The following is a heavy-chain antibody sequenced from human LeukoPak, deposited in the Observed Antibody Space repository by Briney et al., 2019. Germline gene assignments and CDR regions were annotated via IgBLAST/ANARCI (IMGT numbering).Heavy chain of an antibody. J-gene: IGHJ4*02. D-gene: IGHD6-6*01. Sequence: SQTLSLTCTVSGGSISSYYWSWIRQPPGKGLEWIGYIYYSGSTNYNPSLKSRVTISVDTSKNQFSLKLSSVTAADTAVYYCARQGIAARLIDYWGQGTLVTVSS. CDR1: GGSISSYY. CDR3: ARQGIAARLIDY. CDR2: IYYSGST. V-gene: IGHV4-59*08.